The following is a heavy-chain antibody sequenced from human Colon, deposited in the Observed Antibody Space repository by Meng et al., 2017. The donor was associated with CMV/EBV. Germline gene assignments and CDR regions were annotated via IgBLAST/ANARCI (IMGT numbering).Heavy chain of an antibody. CDR3: ASLYYDFWSGYSNRFDP. Sequence: FTFSSYWMSWVRQAPGKGLEWVANIKQDGSEKYYVDSVKGRFTISRDNAKNSLYLQMNSLRAEDTAVYYCASLYYDFWSGYSNRFDPWGQGTLVTVSS. CDR1: FTFSSYW. D-gene: IGHD3-3*01. J-gene: IGHJ5*02. V-gene: IGHV3-7*01. CDR2: IKQDGSEK.